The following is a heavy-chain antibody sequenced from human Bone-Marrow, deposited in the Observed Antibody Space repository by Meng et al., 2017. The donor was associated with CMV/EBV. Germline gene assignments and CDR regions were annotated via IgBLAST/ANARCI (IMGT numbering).Heavy chain of an antibody. Sequence: GESLKISCAASGFTFSSYSMNWVRQAPGKGLEWVSSISSSSSYIYYADSVKGRFTISRDNAKSSLYLQRNSLRAEDTAVYYCARVPLRFWEWPTPPPVHYGMDVWGQGTTVTVSS. V-gene: IGHV3-21*04. CDR1: GFTFSSYS. CDR2: ISSSSSYI. J-gene: IGHJ6*02. CDR3: ARVPLRFWEWPTPPPVHYGMDV. D-gene: IGHD3-3*01.